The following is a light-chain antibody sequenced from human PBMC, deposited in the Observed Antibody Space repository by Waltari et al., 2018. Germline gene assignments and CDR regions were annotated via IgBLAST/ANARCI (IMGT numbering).Light chain of an antibody. V-gene: IGKV1-39*01. CDR2: SAS. Sequence: DIQMTQSPSSLSASVGDRVTITCRASQNIRTYLNWYQQKPGKAPNLLIYSASTLHSGVPSRFSGSGSGTDFTLTINSLQPEDFASYYCQQSYSTPPAWTVGQGTKVEIK. CDR3: QQSYSTPPAWT. CDR1: QNIRTY. J-gene: IGKJ1*01.